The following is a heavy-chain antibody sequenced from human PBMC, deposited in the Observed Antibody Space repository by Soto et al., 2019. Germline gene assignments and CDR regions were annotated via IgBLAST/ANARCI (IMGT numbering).Heavy chain of an antibody. CDR2: ISQSGSA. V-gene: IGHV4-30-2*01. Sequence: SETLSLTCFVSGVPIVRVGYAWTWIRQPPGRGLDWIGYISQSGSADYNPSLKSRVTISVDTSKNQFSLRLSSVTAADTAVYYCARESNGIGGIDLWGQGILVTVSS. J-gene: IGHJ4*02. CDR1: GVPIVRVGYA. CDR3: ARESNGIGGIDL.